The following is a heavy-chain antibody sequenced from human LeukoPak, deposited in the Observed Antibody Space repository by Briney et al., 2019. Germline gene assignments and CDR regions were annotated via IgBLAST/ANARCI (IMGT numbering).Heavy chain of an antibody. V-gene: IGHV3-21*01. CDR2: ISSSSSYI. D-gene: IGHD3-22*01. J-gene: IGHJ4*02. CDR1: GLTVSSNY. Sequence: TGGSLRLSCAASGLTVSSNYMNWVRQAPGKGPEWVSSISSSSSYIYYADSVKGRFIISRDNDKNSLYLQMNSLRAEDTAVYYCARERRTRIVVDPIDYWGQGTLVTVSS. CDR3: ARERRTRIVVDPIDY.